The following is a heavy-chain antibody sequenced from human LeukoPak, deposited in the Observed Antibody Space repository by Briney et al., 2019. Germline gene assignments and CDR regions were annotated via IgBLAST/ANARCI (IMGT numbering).Heavy chain of an antibody. Sequence: LDTLSLTCTVCGGVFSSYYWSWIRQPAGKGVEGIGRIERSGRTNDNPSLKSRVTMSVDTSKYQFSLKLSSVTAADTAVYYCARDPLIPDSSCYTWDLSDYWGQGNLGTVSS. V-gene: IGHV4-4*07. CDR3: ARDPLIPDSSCYTWDLSDY. CDR1: GGVFSSYY. CDR2: IERSGRT. J-gene: IGHJ4*02. D-gene: IGHD3-22*01.